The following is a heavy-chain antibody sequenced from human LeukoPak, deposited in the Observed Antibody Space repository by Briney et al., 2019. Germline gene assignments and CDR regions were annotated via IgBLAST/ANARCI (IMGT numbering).Heavy chain of an antibody. Sequence: GGPLRLSCAASGFTFSSYWMHWVRQAPGKGLVWVSRINSDGSSTSYADSVKGRFTISRDNAKNTLYLQMNSLRAEDTAVYYCAREPRGIVATTEGYYYYYYGMDVWGQGTTVTVSS. CDR2: INSDGSST. V-gene: IGHV3-74*01. J-gene: IGHJ6*02. CDR3: AREPRGIVATTEGYYYYYYGMDV. D-gene: IGHD5-12*01. CDR1: GFTFSSYW.